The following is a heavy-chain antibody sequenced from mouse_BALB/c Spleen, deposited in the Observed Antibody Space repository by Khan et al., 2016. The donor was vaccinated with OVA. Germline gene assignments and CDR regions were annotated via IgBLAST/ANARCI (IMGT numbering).Heavy chain of an antibody. CDR1: GFTFSSFG. V-gene: IGHV5-17*02. CDR2: VSSGSSTI. Sequence: EVELVESGGGLVQPGGSRKLSCAASGFTFSSFGMHWVRQAPKKGLEWVAYVSSGSSTIYYVDTVKGRFTISRDNPKNTLFLQMTSLRSEDTAMYCCARAGDNFHWWFDVWGAGTSVTVSA. J-gene: IGHJ1*01. CDR3: ARAGDNFHWWFDV. D-gene: IGHD1-3*01.